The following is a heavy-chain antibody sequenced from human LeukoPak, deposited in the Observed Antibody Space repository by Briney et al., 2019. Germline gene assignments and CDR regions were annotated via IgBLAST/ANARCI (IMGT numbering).Heavy chain of an antibody. CDR2: ISDSGGST. CDR1: GFPFSSYA. CDR3: ARWLGGYSYGLGGFDY. D-gene: IGHD5-18*01. V-gene: IGHV3-64*04. Sequence: GGSLRLSCSASGFPFSSYAMHWVRQAPGKGLEYVSAISDSGGSTYYADSVKGRFTISRDNSKNTLYLQMNSLRAEDTAVYYCARWLGGYSYGLGGFDYWGQGTLVTVSS. J-gene: IGHJ4*02.